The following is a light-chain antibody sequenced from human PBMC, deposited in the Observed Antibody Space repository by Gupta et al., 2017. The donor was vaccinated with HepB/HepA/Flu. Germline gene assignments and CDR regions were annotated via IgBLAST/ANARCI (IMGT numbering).Light chain of an antibody. Sequence: QSVLTQPPSASGPPGQSVSISCSESSSNIGSNPVNWFQQLPGTAPKLLIYNNNQRPSGVPDRVSGSKSGTSASLAISGLQSEDEADYYCAAWDDSLSGYVFGTGTKVTVL. CDR1: SSNIGSNP. V-gene: IGLV1-44*01. CDR2: NNN. CDR3: AAWDDSLSGYV. J-gene: IGLJ1*01.